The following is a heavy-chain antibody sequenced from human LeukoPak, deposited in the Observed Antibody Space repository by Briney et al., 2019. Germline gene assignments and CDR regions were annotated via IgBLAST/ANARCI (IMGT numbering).Heavy chain of an antibody. V-gene: IGHV4-30-4*01. D-gene: IGHD2-2*01. CDR3: AGGSSTSPAFFDI. CDR2: IYYSGST. Sequence: SETLSLTCTVSGGSISSGDYYWSWIRQPPGKGLEWIGYIYYSGSTYYNPSLKSRVTISVDTSKNQFSLKLSSVTAADTAVYYCAGGSSTSPAFFDIWGQGTMVTVSS. CDR1: GGSISSGDYY. J-gene: IGHJ3*02.